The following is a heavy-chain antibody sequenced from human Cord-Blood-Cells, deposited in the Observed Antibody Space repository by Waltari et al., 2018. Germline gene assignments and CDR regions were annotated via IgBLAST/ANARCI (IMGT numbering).Heavy chain of an antibody. J-gene: IGHJ4*02. V-gene: IGHV4-34*01. CDR1: GGSFRGYY. Sequence: QVQLQQWGAGLLKPSEPLSLTCAVYGGSFRGYYWSWIRQPPGKGLEWIGEINHSGSTNYNPSLKSRVTISVDTSKNQFSLKLSSVTAADTAVYYCARVRHGFYFDYWGQGTLVTVSS. CDR2: INHSGST. CDR3: ARVRHGFYFDY.